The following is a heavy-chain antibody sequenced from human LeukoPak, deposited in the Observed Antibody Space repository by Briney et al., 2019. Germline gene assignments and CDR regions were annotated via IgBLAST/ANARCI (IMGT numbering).Heavy chain of an antibody. V-gene: IGHV3-23*01. CDR3: AKGDDYGDYYVSS. D-gene: IGHD4-17*01. Sequence: GGSLRLSCAASGFTFSSYAMSWVRQAPGKGLGWVSSISGSGSVTYYADSVKGRFTISRDKSKNTLYLQMNSLRAEDAAVYYCAKGDDYGDYYVSSWGQGTLVTVSS. CDR2: ISGSGSVT. CDR1: GFTFSSYA. J-gene: IGHJ5*02.